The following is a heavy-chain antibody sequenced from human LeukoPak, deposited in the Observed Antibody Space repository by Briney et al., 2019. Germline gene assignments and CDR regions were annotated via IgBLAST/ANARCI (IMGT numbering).Heavy chain of an antibody. Sequence: GGSLRLSCAASGFSFSGYWMTWVRQAPGRGLEWVANIKQDGSETSYVTSVRGRFTISRDNAENSLYLQMNNLRVEDTAVYFCAKEGRSLQTYWGQGTLVTVSS. D-gene: IGHD5-24*01. CDR3: AKEGRSLQTY. CDR1: GFSFSGYW. CDR2: IKQDGSET. J-gene: IGHJ4*02. V-gene: IGHV3-7*03.